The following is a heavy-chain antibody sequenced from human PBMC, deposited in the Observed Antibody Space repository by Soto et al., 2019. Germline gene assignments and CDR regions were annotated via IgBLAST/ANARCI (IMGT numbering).Heavy chain of an antibody. Sequence: PSETLSLTCAVSGGCISSGGYSWSWIRQPPGKGLEWIGYMYHSGSTYYNPSLKSRVTISIDRSKNQFSLKLSSVTAADTAVYYCARDLILGTYYYERYFDYWGQGTLVTVSS. CDR1: GGCISSGGYS. CDR3: ARDLILGTYYYERYFDY. J-gene: IGHJ4*02. D-gene: IGHD3-22*01. CDR2: MYHSGST. V-gene: IGHV4-30-2*01.